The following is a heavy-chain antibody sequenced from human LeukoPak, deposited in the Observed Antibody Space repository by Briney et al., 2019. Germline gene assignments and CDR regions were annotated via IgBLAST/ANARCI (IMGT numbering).Heavy chain of an antibody. J-gene: IGHJ4*02. Sequence: GGSLRLSCAASGFTFSRYGMHWVRQAPGKGLEWVAFIRYDGSNKYYADSVKGRFTVSRGNSKNTLYLETNSLRTEDTAVYYCAKDRTSDNSDNDYWGQGTLVTVSS. D-gene: IGHD3-22*01. CDR3: AKDRTSDNSDNDY. CDR2: IRYDGSNK. V-gene: IGHV3-30*02. CDR1: GFTFSRYG.